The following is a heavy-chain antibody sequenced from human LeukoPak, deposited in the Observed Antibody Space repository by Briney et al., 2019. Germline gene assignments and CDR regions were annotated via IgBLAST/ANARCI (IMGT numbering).Heavy chain of an antibody. J-gene: IGHJ4*02. Sequence: KPSETLSLTCTVSGGSISRSSYYWGWIRQPPGKGLEWIATIYYSGSTYYNPSLKSRVTISADTSMNQFSLKLSSVTAADTAVYYCARLTSGHFDYWGQGTLVTVSS. D-gene: IGHD3-10*01. CDR2: IYYSGST. CDR3: ARLTSGHFDY. V-gene: IGHV4-39*01. CDR1: GGSISRSSYY.